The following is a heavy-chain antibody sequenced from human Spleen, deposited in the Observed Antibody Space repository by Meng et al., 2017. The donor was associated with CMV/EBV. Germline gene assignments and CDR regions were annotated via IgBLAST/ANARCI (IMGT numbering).Heavy chain of an antibody. V-gene: IGHV1-18*01. J-gene: IGHJ6*02. CDR3: ARSAVIGVVSYYYYGMDV. Sequence: ASVKVSCKASGYSFAGYGISWVRQAPGQGLEWMGWINTYNGDTDYARKFQGRVLMTTDKSTSTVYLELRSLRSDDTAVYYCARSAVIGVVSYYYYGMDVWGQGTMVTVSS. CDR2: INTYNGDT. D-gene: IGHD3-3*01. CDR1: GYSFAGYG.